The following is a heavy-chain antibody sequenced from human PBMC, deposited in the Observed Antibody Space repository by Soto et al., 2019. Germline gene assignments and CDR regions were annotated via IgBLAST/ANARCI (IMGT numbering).Heavy chain of an antibody. V-gene: IGHV1-46*03. D-gene: IGHD3-9*01. CDR3: ARALRHYDILTGHFDY. CDR2: INPSGGST. Sequence: ASVKVSCKASGYTFTSYYMHWVRQAPGQGLEWMGIINPSGGSTSYAQKFQGRVTMTRDTSTSTVYMELSSLRSEDTAVYYCARALRHYDILTGHFDYWGQGTLVTVS. CDR1: GYTFTSYY. J-gene: IGHJ4*02.